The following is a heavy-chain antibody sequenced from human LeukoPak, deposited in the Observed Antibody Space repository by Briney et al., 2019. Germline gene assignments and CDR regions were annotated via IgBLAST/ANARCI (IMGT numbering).Heavy chain of an antibody. CDR2: IYYSGST. D-gene: IGHD3-22*01. CDR3: ARAPYDSSGYYYYFDY. J-gene: IGHJ4*02. Sequence: SETLSLTCTVSGGSISSGGYYWSWIRQHPGKGLEWIGYIYYSGSTYNNPSIKSRVTISVDTSKNQFSLKLSSVTAADTAVYYCARAPYDSSGYYYYFDYWGQGTLVTVSS. V-gene: IGHV4-31*03. CDR1: GGSISSGGYY.